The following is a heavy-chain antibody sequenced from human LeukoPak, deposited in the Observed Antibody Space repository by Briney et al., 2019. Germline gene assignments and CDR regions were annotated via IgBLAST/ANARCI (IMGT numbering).Heavy chain of an antibody. V-gene: IGHV3-33*01. CDR2: IWYDGSNK. J-gene: IGHJ4*02. CDR3: ARDTTDGVVVPDAPFGY. Sequence: PGRSLRLSCAASGFTFSSYGMHWVRQAPGKGLEWVAVIWYDGSNKYYADSVKGRFTISRDNSKNTLYLQMNSLRAEDTAVYYCARDTTDGVVVPDAPFGYWGQGTLVTVSS. D-gene: IGHD2-2*01. CDR1: GFTFSSYG.